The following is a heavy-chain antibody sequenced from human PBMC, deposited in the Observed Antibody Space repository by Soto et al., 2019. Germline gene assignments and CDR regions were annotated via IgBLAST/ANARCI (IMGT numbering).Heavy chain of an antibody. V-gene: IGHV1-18*01. J-gene: IGHJ4*02. D-gene: IGHD6-13*01. CDR2: ISAYTGNN. CDR3: ARGTAAGRGSFDY. Sequence: ASVKVSCKASGYTFTSYGISCVRQAPGQGLECMGWISAYTGNNTYEQKIQGTVTTTTDTSTSTDYMDLRSMRSEDTAVYYCARGTAAGRGSFDYWGQGTLVTVSS. CDR1: GYTFTSYG.